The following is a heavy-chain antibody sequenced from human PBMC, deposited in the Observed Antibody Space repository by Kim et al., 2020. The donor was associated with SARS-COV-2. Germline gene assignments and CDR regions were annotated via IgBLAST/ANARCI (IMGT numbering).Heavy chain of an antibody. V-gene: IGHV4-39*01. D-gene: IGHD2-15*01. CDR1: GDSISSSTYY. CDR2: IYYSGST. CDR3: ARRRALGSCCFDY. J-gene: IGHJ4*02. Sequence: SETLSLTCTVSGDSISSSTYYWDWIRQPAGKGLEWIGSIYYSGSTYYNPSLRSRIAISIDTSENQFSLKLSSVTAADTAVYYCARRRALGSCCFDYWGQGTLVTVSS.